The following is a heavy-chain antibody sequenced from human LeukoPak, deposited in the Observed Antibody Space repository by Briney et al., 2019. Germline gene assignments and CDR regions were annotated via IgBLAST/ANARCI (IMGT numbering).Heavy chain of an antibody. D-gene: IGHD5-12*01. CDR1: GFTFSSYA. V-gene: IGHV3-23*01. J-gene: IGHJ6*03. CDR2: ISGSGGST. CDR3: ARNLFLGYSGYDFGYYYYYYMDV. Sequence: AGGSLRLSCAASGFTFSSYAMSWVRQAPGKGLESVSAISGSGGSTYYADSVKGGFTISRDNSKNTLYLQMNSLRAEDTAVYYCARNLFLGYSGYDFGYYYYYYMDVWGKGTTVTVSS.